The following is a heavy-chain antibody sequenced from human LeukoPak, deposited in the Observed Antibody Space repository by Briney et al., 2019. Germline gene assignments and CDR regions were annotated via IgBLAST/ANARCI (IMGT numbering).Heavy chain of an antibody. J-gene: IGHJ4*02. V-gene: IGHV3-23*01. D-gene: IGHD2-15*01. CDR2: ISGSDRST. CDR1: EFTFTTYA. Sequence: GGSLRLSCAASEFTFTTYAMTWVRQAPGKGLEWVSSISGSDRSTYYADSVKGRFTISRDNFKNMLYLQMNRLRVDDTAVYYCAKGPQNRYCSGGSCYESVTRYFDYWGQGTLVTVSS. CDR3: AKGPQNRYCSGGSCYESVTRYFDY.